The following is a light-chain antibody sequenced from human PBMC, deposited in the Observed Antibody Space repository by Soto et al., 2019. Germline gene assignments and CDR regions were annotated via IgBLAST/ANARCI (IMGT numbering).Light chain of an antibody. J-gene: IGLJ1*01. CDR1: SSDVADYNY. CDR2: AVS. Sequence: QSALTKPASVSGSPGQSITISCTGTSSDVADYNYVSWYQQHPGKAPKLMISAVSNRPSGVSDRFSGSKSGNTASLTISGLQADDEADYYCSYMRNSLYVFGTGTKLTVL. CDR3: CSYMRNSLYV. V-gene: IGLV2-14*01.